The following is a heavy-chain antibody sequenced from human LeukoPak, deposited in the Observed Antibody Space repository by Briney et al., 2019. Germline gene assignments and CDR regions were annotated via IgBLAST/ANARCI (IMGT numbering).Heavy chain of an antibody. D-gene: IGHD1-14*01. CDR2: ISGSGGST. CDR1: GFTFSSYA. CDR3: TEDRSRKQMWGLVRKWFAP. Sequence: GGTLRLSCAPSGFTFSSYAMSWVRQAPGKGLEWVSAISGSGGSTYYADSVKGRFAISRDNSKHTLYLQMHSVRDKDTAVCYCTEDRSRKQMWGLVRKWFAPGGQGTLVTVFS. V-gene: IGHV3-23*01. J-gene: IGHJ5*02.